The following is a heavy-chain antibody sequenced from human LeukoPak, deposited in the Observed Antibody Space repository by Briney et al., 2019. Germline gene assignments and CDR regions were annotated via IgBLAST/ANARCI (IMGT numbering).Heavy chain of an antibody. D-gene: IGHD6-13*01. CDR2: ISSSGSTI. CDR3: ARESLGYSSSWYFGYYYYYMDV. V-gene: IGHV3-48*04. J-gene: IGHJ6*03. Sequence: GGSLRLSCAASGFTFSSYTMSWVRQAPGKGLEWVSYISSSGSTIYYADSVKGRFTISRDNAKNSLYLQMNSLRAEDTALYYCARESLGYSSSWYFGYYYYYMDVWGKGTTVTVSS. CDR1: GFTFSSYT.